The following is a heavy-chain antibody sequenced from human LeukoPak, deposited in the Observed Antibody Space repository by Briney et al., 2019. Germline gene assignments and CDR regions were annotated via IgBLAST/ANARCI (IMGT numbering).Heavy chain of an antibody. CDR1: GFTFSSYT. CDR2: ISGSGTFI. Sequence: GGSLRLSCAASGFTFSSYTMNWVRQAPGKGLEWVSSISGSGTFIYDADSVKGRFTISRDNVKNSLYLQMNSLRVEDTAVYYCARDGDSSAYHYFDYWGQGTLVTVSS. V-gene: IGHV3-21*01. CDR3: ARDGDSSAYHYFDY. J-gene: IGHJ4*02. D-gene: IGHD3-22*01.